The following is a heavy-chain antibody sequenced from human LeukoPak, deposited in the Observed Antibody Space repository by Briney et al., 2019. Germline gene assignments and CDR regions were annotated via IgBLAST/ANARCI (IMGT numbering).Heavy chain of an antibody. Sequence: GGSLRLSCAASGFTFNDYAMSWVRQAPGKGLEWVSIITGSDSSTSYADSVKGRFTISRDNSKNMVYLQMNSLRAEDTAVYYCAKTGGNHWGFDYWGQGALVTVSS. CDR1: GFTFNDYA. V-gene: IGHV3-23*01. J-gene: IGHJ4*02. D-gene: IGHD2-8*02. CDR3: AKTGGNHWGFDY. CDR2: ITGSDSST.